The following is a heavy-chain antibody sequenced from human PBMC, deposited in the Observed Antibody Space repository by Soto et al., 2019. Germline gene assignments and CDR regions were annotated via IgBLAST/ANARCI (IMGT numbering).Heavy chain of an antibody. D-gene: IGHD2-8*02. J-gene: IGHJ4*02. V-gene: IGHV4-4*07. CDR2: LSLSGTT. Sequence: PSETLSLTCTVSGASITGSSYWSWIRQPAGKGLEWIGRLSLSGTTNYNPSLRSRVTMSADVSKNQFSLRLTSVTAADTALYYCARGMTPPGAAAWYYFDSCCQGTLVTLS. CDR3: ARGMTPPGAAAWYYFDS. CDR1: GASITGSSY.